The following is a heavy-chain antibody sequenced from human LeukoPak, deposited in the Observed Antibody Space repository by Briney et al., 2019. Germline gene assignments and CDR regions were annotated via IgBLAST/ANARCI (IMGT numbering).Heavy chain of an antibody. D-gene: IGHD4-23*01. J-gene: IGHJ3*02. Sequence: ASVKVSCKASGYTFTSYYTHWVRQAPGQGLEWMGIINPSGGSTSYAQKFQGRVTMTRDTSTSTVYMELSSLRSEDTAVYYCARVGEGYDYGGAFDIWGQGTMVTVSS. V-gene: IGHV1-46*01. CDR2: INPSGGST. CDR1: GYTFTSYY. CDR3: ARVGEGYDYGGAFDI.